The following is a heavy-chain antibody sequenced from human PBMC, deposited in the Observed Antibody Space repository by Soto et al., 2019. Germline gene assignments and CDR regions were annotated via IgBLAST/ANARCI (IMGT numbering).Heavy chain of an antibody. CDR2: AFHTGTT. CDR1: GDAVSSPYY. CDR3: ARRAGWYAIHA. D-gene: IGHD6-19*01. Sequence: QVQLQESGPGLVKPSGTLSLTCAVSGDAVSSPYYWGWVRQPPGKGLEWIGEAFHTGTTSYNPSLRSRVTISMDKSSNQFSLDLSSVSAAETAVYYCARRAGWYAIHAWGPGTLVIVSS. V-gene: IGHV4-4*02. J-gene: IGHJ5*02.